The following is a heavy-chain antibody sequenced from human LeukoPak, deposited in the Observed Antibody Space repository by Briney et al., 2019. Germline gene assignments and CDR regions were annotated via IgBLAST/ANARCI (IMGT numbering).Heavy chain of an antibody. CDR1: GGSISSSNW. CDR2: IYHSGST. J-gene: IGHJ4*02. CDR3: ASEVVTAIHYFDY. V-gene: IGHV4-4*02. Sequence: SGTLSLTCAVSGGSISSSNWWSWVRQPPGEGLEWIGEIYHSGSTNYNPSLKSRVTISVDKSKNQFSLKLSSVTAADTAVYYCASEVVTAIHYFDYWGQGTLVTVSS. D-gene: IGHD2-21*02.